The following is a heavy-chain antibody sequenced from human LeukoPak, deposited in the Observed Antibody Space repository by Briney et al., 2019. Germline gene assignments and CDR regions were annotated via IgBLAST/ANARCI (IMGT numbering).Heavy chain of an antibody. Sequence: NPSETLSLTCTVSGGSISNYYWSWIRQPPGKGLEWIAYIDYRGSTTYNPSLKSRVTMSVDTSRNQFSLKLSSVTAAETAVYYCARSRSGYSYDHAAFDIWGQGTMVTVSS. CDR1: GGSISNYY. D-gene: IGHD5-18*01. CDR2: IDYRGST. J-gene: IGHJ3*02. V-gene: IGHV4-59*01. CDR3: ARSRSGYSYDHAAFDI.